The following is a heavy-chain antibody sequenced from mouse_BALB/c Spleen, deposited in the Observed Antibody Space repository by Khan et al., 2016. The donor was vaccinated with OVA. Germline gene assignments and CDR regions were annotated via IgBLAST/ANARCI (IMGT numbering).Heavy chain of an antibody. J-gene: IGHJ4*01. CDR3: ARRTTGYAMDY. V-gene: IGHV1-4*01. CDR1: GYTFTSNT. D-gene: IGHD2-14*01. Sequence: QVQLKQFGAELARPGASVKMSCKASGYTFTSNTMHWVKQRPGQGLEWIGYINPRSSYTNYNQKFKDKATLTADKSSSTAYMQLSSLTFEDSAVYYCARRTTGYAMDYWGQGTSVTVSS. CDR2: INPRSSYT.